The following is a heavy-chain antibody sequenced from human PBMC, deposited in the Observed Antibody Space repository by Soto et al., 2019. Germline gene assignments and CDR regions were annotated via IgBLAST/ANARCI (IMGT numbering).Heavy chain of an antibody. CDR1: GYTFTSYA. CDR2: INAGNGNT. D-gene: IGHD3-10*01. V-gene: IGHV1-3*01. J-gene: IGHJ6*02. CDR3: ARVSYYGSGSYYSPRYYYYGMDV. Sequence: QVQLVQSGAEVKKPGASVKVSCKASGYTFTSYAMHWVRQAPGQRLEWMGWINAGNGNTKYSQKFQGRVTITRDTSASTAYMELSSLRSEDTAVYYCARVSYYGSGSYYSPRYYYYGMDVWGQRTTVTVSS.